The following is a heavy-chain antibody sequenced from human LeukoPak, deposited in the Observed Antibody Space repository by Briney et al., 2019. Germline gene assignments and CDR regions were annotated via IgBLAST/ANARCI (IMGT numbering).Heavy chain of an antibody. Sequence: SETLSLTCTVSGGSISSYYWSWIRQPPGKGLEWIGYIYYSGSTNYKPSLKSRVTISVDTSKNQFSLKLSSVTAAGTAVYYCARAAWGGTYFDYWGQGTLVTVSS. CDR2: IYYSGST. CDR3: ARAAWGGTYFDY. D-gene: IGHD3-16*01. J-gene: IGHJ4*02. CDR1: GGSISSYY. V-gene: IGHV4-59*01.